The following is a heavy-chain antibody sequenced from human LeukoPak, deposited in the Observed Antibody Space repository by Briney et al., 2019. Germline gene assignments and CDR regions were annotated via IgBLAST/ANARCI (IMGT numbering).Heavy chain of an antibody. CDR2: ISGSGDST. J-gene: IGHJ4*02. CDR1: GFPFSSYT. V-gene: IGHV3-23*01. CDR3: VKLVGVGELFWGHFLEDF. D-gene: IGHD3-10*01. Sequence: GGSLRLSCAASGFPFSSYTMSWVRQAPGKGLEWVSAISGSGDSTYYADSVKGRFTISRDNSKNTLYLQMNSLRAEDTAVYYCVKLVGVGELFWGHFLEDFWGQGTLVTVSS.